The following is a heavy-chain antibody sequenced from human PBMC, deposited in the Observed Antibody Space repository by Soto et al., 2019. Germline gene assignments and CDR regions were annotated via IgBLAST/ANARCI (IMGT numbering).Heavy chain of an antibody. D-gene: IGHD3-22*01. CDR3: ARAEYYYDSSGYYLLFYFDS. CDR1: GYKFTNFG. J-gene: IGHJ4*02. Sequence: QVQLVQSGPEVKNPGASVKVSCKASGYKFTNFGIAWIRQAPGHGLEWMGRISVYNGDTTFAQNFQDRVTLTTDTSTSTAYMELRSLRSDDTAVYYCARAEYYYDSSGYYLLFYFDSWGQGTLVTVSS. CDR2: ISVYNGDT. V-gene: IGHV1-18*01.